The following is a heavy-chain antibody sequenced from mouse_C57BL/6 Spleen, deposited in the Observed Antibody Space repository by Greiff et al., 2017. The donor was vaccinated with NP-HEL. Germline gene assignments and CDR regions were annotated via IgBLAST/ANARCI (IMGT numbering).Heavy chain of an antibody. Sequence: EVHLVESGPELVKPGASVKISCKASGYSFTGYYMNWVKQSPEKSLEWIGEINPSTGGTTYNQKFKAKATLTVDKSSSTAYMQLKSLTSEDSAVYYCARRKLFYYAMDYWGQGTSVTVSS. CDR2: INPSTGGT. CDR3: ARRKLFYYAMDY. V-gene: IGHV1-42*01. CDR1: GYSFTGYY. J-gene: IGHJ4*01.